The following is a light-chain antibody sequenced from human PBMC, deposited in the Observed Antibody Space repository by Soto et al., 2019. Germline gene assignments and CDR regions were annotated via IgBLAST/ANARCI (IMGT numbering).Light chain of an antibody. Sequence: IPVTQSPSSLSASVGDRVTITCRASQGIRDYLGWYQQKPGKAPKLLIYAASRLQSGVPSRFSGSGFGTDFSLSISGLQREDFATYFCHQVMSYPHTFGQGTKLEIK. J-gene: IGKJ2*01. CDR3: HQVMSYPHT. V-gene: IGKV1-9*01. CDR1: QGIRDY. CDR2: AAS.